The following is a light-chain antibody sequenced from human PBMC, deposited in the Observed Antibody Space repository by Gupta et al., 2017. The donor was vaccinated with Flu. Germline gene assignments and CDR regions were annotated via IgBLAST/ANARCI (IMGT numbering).Light chain of an antibody. CDR3: QQYYNWPPWT. V-gene: IGKV3-15*01. Sequence: EIVMTQSPATLSVSPGEKVTLSCRASQSVNNNIAWYQQKPGQAPRLLIYFASTRAPGVPARFSGSGSGTEFTLTISSLESEDFAVYYCQQYYNWPPWTFGQGTKVEVK. J-gene: IGKJ1*01. CDR1: QSVNNN. CDR2: FAS.